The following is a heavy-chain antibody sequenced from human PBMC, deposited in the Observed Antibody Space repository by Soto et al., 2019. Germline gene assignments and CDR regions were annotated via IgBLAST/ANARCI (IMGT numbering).Heavy chain of an antibody. Sequence: PGGSLRLSCAASGFTFSSYAMHWVRQAPGKGLEWVAVISYDGSNKYYADSVKGRFTISRDNSKNTLYLQMNSLRAEDTAVYYCARDFSSYGRLYYYYGMDVWRQGTTVTVSS. CDR2: ISYDGSNK. J-gene: IGHJ6*02. V-gene: IGHV3-30-3*01. D-gene: IGHD5-18*01. CDR1: GFTFSSYA. CDR3: ARDFSSYGRLYYYYGMDV.